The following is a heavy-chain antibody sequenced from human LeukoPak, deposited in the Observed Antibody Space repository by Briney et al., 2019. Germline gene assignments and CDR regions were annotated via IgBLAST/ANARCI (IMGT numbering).Heavy chain of an antibody. V-gene: IGHV4-30-4*01. D-gene: IGHD3-22*01. CDR1: GGSISSGDYY. CDR3: ARVWVFDYYDSRGYSYYFDY. Sequence: SQTLSLTCTVSGGSISSGDYYWSWIRQPPGKGLEWIGYIYYSGSTYYNPSLKSRVTISVDTSKNQFSLKLSSVTAADTAVYYCARVWVFDYYDSRGYSYYFDYWGQGTLVTVSS. CDR2: IYYSGST. J-gene: IGHJ4*02.